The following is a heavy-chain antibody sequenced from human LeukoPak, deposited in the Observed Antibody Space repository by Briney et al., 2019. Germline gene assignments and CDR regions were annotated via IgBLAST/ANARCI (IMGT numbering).Heavy chain of an antibody. CDR2: ISNDGTIK. CDR1: GFIFSSSG. D-gene: IGHD5-18*01. CDR3: AREWSGYSFDY. Sequence: GGSLTLSCAAPGFIFSSSGIHWVSQAPGKGPEWVAVISNDGTIKYYADSVKGRFTVSRDNSKNTVYLQMNSLRAEDTAIYYCAREWSGYSFDYWGQGALVAVSS. V-gene: IGHV3-30*03. J-gene: IGHJ4*02.